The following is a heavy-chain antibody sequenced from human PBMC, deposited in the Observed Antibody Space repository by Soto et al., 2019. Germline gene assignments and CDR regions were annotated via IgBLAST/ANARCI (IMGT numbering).Heavy chain of an antibody. CDR2: IIPIFGTA. CDR1: GGNFSSYA. CDR3: ATGEVDIVVVPAAIRNYYYGMYV. J-gene: IGHJ6*02. V-gene: IGHV1-69*01. Sequence: QVQLVQSGAEVKKPGSSVKVSCKASGGNFSSYAISWVRQAPGQGLEWMGGIIPIFGTANYAQKFQGRVTITASESTRTAYLELSSLSSEDSAVYYCATGEVDIVVVPAAIRNYYYGMYVWGQGTTVTVSS. D-gene: IGHD2-2*02.